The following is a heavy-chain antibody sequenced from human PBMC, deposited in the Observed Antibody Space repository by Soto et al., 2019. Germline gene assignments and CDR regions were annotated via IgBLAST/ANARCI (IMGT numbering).Heavy chain of an antibody. V-gene: IGHV4-4*02. Sequence: PSETLSLTCAVSGGSISSSNWWSWVRQPPGKGLEWIGEIYHSGSTNYNPSLKSRVTISVDKSKNQFSLKLSSVTAADTAVYYGARFNSGSYYEAFDIWGQGTMVTVSS. CDR3: ARFNSGSYYEAFDI. J-gene: IGHJ3*02. CDR2: IYHSGST. CDR1: GGSISSSNW. D-gene: IGHD1-26*01.